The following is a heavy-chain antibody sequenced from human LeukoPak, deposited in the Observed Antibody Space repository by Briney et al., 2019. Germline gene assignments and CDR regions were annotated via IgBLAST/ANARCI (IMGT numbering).Heavy chain of an antibody. J-gene: IGHJ3*02. CDR1: GYTFTGYY. D-gene: IGHD2-15*01. Sequence: ASVKISCKASGYTFTGYYIHWVRQAPGQRLEWMGGINPHSGGTNYAQKFQGGVTMTRDTSITTAYMELSSLRSDDTAAYYCGRTLGYCSVGSCFRAFDIWGQGTMVTVSS. V-gene: IGHV1-2*02. CDR2: INPHSGGT. CDR3: GRTLGYCSVGSCFRAFDI.